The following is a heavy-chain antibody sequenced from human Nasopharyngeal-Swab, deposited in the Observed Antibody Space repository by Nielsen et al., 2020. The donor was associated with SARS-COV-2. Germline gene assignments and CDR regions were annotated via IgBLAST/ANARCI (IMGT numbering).Heavy chain of an antibody. Sequence: GESLKISCAASGFTFSSYEMNWVRQAPGKGLEWVSYISSSGSTIYYADSVKGRFTISRDNAENSLYLQMNSLRAEDTAVYYCARDYIVAHYYYGMDVWGQGTTVTVSS. V-gene: IGHV3-48*03. D-gene: IGHD3-16*02. CDR2: ISSSGSTI. CDR1: GFTFSSYE. J-gene: IGHJ6*02. CDR3: ARDYIVAHYYYGMDV.